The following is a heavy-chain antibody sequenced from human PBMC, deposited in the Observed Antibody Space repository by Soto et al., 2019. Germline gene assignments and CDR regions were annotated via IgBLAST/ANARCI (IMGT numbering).Heavy chain of an antibody. Sequence: PSETLSLTCTVSGCSISSYYWSWIRQPPGKGLEWIGYIYYSGSTNYNPSLKSRVTISVDTSKNQFSLKLSSVTAADTAVYYCARLGRRSSGWPTRRYFDYWGQGTLVTVSS. J-gene: IGHJ4*02. CDR1: GCSISSYY. D-gene: IGHD6-19*01. CDR2: IYYSGST. V-gene: IGHV4-59*08. CDR3: ARLGRRSSGWPTRRYFDY.